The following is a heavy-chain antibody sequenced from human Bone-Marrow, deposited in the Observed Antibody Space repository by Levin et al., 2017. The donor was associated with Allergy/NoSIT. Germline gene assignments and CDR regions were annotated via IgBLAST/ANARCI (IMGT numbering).Heavy chain of an antibody. Sequence: GESLKISCTTSGFTFGDYAMSWYRQAPGKGPEWVAFIRGTLYGGTTDYAASVKGRFSISRDGSKSIAYLQMNSLKTEDTAVYYCSRHSERAVSGPYYDNDMDVWGQGTTVTVSS. CDR3: SRHSERAVSGPYYDNDMDV. CDR2: IRGTLYGGTT. V-gene: IGHV3-49*01. D-gene: IGHD6-19*01. CDR1: GFTFGDYA. J-gene: IGHJ6*02.